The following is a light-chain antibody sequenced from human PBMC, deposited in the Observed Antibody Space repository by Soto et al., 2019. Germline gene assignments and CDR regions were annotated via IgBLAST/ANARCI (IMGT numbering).Light chain of an antibody. CDR2: GAS. J-gene: IGKJ1*01. CDR3: QQYGSSPPEKT. V-gene: IGKV3-20*01. CDR1: QSVSSNY. Sequence: EIVLTQSPGTLSLSAGERATLSCRASQSVSSNYLAWYQQKPGQAPSLLIYGASRRATGIPDRFSGSGSGTDFTLTISRLEPEDLAVYYCQQYGSSPPEKTVRQGPKVEIK.